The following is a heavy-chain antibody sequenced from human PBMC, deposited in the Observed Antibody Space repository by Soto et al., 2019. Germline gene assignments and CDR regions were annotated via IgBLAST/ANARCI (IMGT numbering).Heavy chain of an antibody. CDR3: ARDTYGMDV. Sequence: EVQLVESGGGLVQPGGSLRLSCAASGFTFSDHSMDWVRQAPGKGLEWVGRTRNKANSYTTEYAASVKGRFTISRDDSKNSLYLQMNSLKTEDTAVYYCARDTYGMDVWGQGTTVTVSS. V-gene: IGHV3-72*01. CDR2: TRNKANSYTT. CDR1: GFTFSDHS. J-gene: IGHJ6*02.